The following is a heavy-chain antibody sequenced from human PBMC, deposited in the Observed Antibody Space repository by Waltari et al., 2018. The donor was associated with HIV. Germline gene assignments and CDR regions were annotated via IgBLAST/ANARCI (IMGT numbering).Heavy chain of an antibody. D-gene: IGHD1-1*01. CDR1: GYSFTSYW. CDR2: IYPGDSDT. CDR3: ARHTPWNKHVYYYYGMDV. V-gene: IGHV5-51*01. J-gene: IGHJ6*02. Sequence: EVQLVQSGAEVKKPGESLKISCKGSGYSFTSYWIGWVRQMPGKGLEWMGIIYPGDSDTRYSPSVQVQVTISADKSISTAYLQWSSLKASDTAMYYCARHTPWNKHVYYYYGMDVWGQGTTVTVSS.